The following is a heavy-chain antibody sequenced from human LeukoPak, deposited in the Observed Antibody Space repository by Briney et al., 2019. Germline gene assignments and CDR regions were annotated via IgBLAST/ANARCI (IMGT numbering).Heavy chain of an antibody. CDR1: GFTFSSYS. Sequence: GGSLRLSCAASGFTFSSYSMTWVRQAPGKGLEWVSSISSSSSYIYYADSVKGRFTISRDNAKNSLYLQMNSLRAEDTAVYYCASLRFLEPEYGMDVWGQGTTVTVSS. V-gene: IGHV3-21*01. CDR3: ASLRFLEPEYGMDV. D-gene: IGHD3-3*01. CDR2: ISSSSSYI. J-gene: IGHJ6*02.